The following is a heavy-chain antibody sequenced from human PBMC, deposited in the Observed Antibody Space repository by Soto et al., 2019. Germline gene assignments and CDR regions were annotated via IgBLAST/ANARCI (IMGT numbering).Heavy chain of an antibody. J-gene: IGHJ3*02. Sequence: SGGGLVQPGGSLRLSCAASGFTFSSYAMSWVRQTPGKGLEWVSGVLGGGGSTFYADSVKGRFTISRDNSKNTLYVQMNSLRAEDTAIYYCARKGPPRDAFDIWGQGTMVTVSS. CDR2: VLGGGGST. CDR1: GFTFSSYA. CDR3: ARKGPPRDAFDI. V-gene: IGHV3-23*01.